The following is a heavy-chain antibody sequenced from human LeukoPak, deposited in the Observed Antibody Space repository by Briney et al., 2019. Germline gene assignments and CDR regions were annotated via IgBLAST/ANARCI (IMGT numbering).Heavy chain of an antibody. Sequence: SETLSLTCTVSGGSISSSTYYWGWIRQPPGKGLEWIGYISYSGSTNFNPSLKGRVTISVDTSKNQFSLKLSSVTAADTAVYYCAREGTAGTNLNWFDPWGQGTLVTVSS. J-gene: IGHJ5*02. CDR2: ISYSGST. CDR3: AREGTAGTNLNWFDP. CDR1: GGSISSSTYY. D-gene: IGHD1-1*01. V-gene: IGHV4-61*01.